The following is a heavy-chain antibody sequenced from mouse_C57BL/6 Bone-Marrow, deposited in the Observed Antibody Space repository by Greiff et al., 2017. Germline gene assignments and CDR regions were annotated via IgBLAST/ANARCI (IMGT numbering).Heavy chain of an antibody. Sequence: QVTLKVSGPGILQPSQTLSLTCSFSGFSLSTFGLGVGWIRQPSGKGLEWLAHIWWDDDNYYNPALKSRLTISKDTSKNQVVLKIANVDTADTATYYCARNRADGYYVFWYFDVWGTGTTVTVSS. CDR2: IWWDDDN. CDR3: ARNRADGYYVFWYFDV. V-gene: IGHV8-8*01. D-gene: IGHD2-3*01. J-gene: IGHJ1*03. CDR1: GFSLSTFGLG.